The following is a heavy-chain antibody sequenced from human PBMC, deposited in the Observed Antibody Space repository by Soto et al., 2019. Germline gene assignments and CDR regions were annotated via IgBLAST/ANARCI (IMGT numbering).Heavy chain of an antibody. CDR2: MNPNSANT. CDR1: GYTFTSYD. J-gene: IGHJ6*01. V-gene: IGHV1-8*01. Sequence: QVQLVQSGAEVKKPGASVKVSCKASGYTFTSYDINWVRQATGQGLEWMGWMNPNSANTGYAQKCQVRVSMSRNTTRSTAYMVLTSLRSEATAVYYCASAGVRGMDVWGVGPAVTRTS. D-gene: IGHD3-16*01. CDR3: ASAGVRGMDV.